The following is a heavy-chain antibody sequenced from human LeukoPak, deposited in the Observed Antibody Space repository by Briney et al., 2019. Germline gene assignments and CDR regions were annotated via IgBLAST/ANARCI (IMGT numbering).Heavy chain of an antibody. Sequence: SQTLSLTRTVSGGSINTNGYYWSWIRQHPGKGLEWIGYIYYSGSTYYNPSLKSRVTISVDTSKNQFSLKLRSVTAADTAVYYCARNSRDYGGYFYYYYMDVWGKGTTVTVSS. CDR1: GGSINTNGYY. J-gene: IGHJ6*03. CDR3: ARNSRDYGGYFYYYYMDV. V-gene: IGHV4-31*03. D-gene: IGHD4/OR15-4a*01. CDR2: IYYSGST.